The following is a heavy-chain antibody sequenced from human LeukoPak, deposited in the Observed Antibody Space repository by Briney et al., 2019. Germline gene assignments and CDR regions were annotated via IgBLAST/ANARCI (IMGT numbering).Heavy chain of an antibody. J-gene: IGHJ4*03. Sequence: SETLSLTCAVYGGSFSRYYWSWTRQSPGKGLEWIAEIDHRGDTNYNPSVKSRVTISVDTSKNQFSLKVRSLSAADTAVYYCPRGATISETGYFDFWGQGTLVTVSS. V-gene: IGHV4-34*01. CDR1: GGSFSRYY. CDR3: PRGATISETGYFDF. D-gene: IGHD5-24*01. CDR2: IDHRGDT.